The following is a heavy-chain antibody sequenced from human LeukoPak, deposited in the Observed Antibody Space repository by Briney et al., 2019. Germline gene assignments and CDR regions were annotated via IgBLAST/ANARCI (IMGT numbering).Heavy chain of an antibody. V-gene: IGHV1-18*01. CDR2: ISAYNGNT. CDR3: ARDRRMIVVVRGEGFDP. CDR1: GYTFTSYG. Sequence: ASVKVSCKASGYTFTSYGISWVRQAPGQGLEWMGWISAYNGNTNYAQKLQGRVTMTTDTSTSTAYMELRSLRSDDTAVYSCARDRRMIVVVRGEGFDPWGQGTLVTVSS. D-gene: IGHD3-22*01. J-gene: IGHJ5*02.